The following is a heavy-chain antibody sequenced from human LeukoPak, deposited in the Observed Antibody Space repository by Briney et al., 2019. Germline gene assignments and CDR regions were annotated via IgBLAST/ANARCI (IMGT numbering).Heavy chain of an antibody. V-gene: IGHV1-2*02. J-gene: IGHJ4*02. CDR1: GYTFTGYY. CDR3: AREGWDQRDTAAFDY. Sequence: ASVKVSCKASGYTFTGYYMHWVRQAPGQGLEWMGWINPNSGDTNSAQKFQGRVTMTRDTSISTVYMELSRLRPDDTAVYYCAREGWDQRDTAAFDYWAREPWSPSPQ. D-gene: IGHD6-19*01. CDR2: INPNSGDT.